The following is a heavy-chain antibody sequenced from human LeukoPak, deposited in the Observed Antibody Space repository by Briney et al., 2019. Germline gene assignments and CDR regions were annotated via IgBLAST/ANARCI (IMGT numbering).Heavy chain of an antibody. Sequence: SVKVSCKASGGTFSSHTISWVRQAPGQGLEWMGRIIPILGIANYAQKFQGRVTITADKSTSTAYMELSSLRSEDTAVYYCARARNPYGDFDYWGQGTLVTVSS. CDR2: IIPILGIA. D-gene: IGHD4-17*01. V-gene: IGHV1-69*02. CDR1: GGTFSSHT. J-gene: IGHJ4*02. CDR3: ARARNPYGDFDY.